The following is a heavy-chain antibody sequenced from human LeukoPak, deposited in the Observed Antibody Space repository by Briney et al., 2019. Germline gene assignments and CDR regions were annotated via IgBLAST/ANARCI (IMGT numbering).Heavy chain of an antibody. CDR2: IYTSGST. J-gene: IGHJ3*02. CDR1: GVSISSYY. Sequence: SETLSLTCTVSGVSISSYYWSWLRQPPGKGLEWVGYIYTSGSTNYNPSLKSRVTISVDTSKNQFSPKLSSVTAADTAVYYCARLDSGNDAFDIWGQGTMVTVSS. D-gene: IGHD3-10*01. CDR3: ARLDSGNDAFDI. V-gene: IGHV4-4*09.